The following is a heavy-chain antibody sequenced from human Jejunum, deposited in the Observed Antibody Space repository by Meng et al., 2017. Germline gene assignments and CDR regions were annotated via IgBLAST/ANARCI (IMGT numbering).Heavy chain of an antibody. CDR2: ISRSGRA. Sequence: DSLSGLVRPSGTLSPLCAASAGSVRTTDWWSWVRQPPGKGLEWIGEISRSGRANYNPSLKGRVTISLDSAMNLFSLKLDSVTAADAAVYYCARDPRTNWASRFFDNWGQGTLVTVSS. J-gene: IGHJ4*02. CDR3: ARDPRTNWASRFFDN. D-gene: IGHD1/OR15-1a*01. V-gene: IGHV4-4*02. CDR1: AGSVRTTDW.